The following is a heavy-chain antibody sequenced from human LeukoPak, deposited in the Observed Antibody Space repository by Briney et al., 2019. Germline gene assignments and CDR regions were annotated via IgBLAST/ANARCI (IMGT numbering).Heavy chain of an antibody. Sequence: GRSLRLSCAASGFTFSSYGMHWVRQAPGKGLEWVAVIWYDGSNKYYADSVKGRFTISRDNSKNTLYLQMNSLRAEDTAVYYCARDPTWFGGSNYYFDYWGQGTLVTVSS. CDR1: GFTFSSYG. CDR2: IWYDGSNK. D-gene: IGHD3-10*01. J-gene: IGHJ4*02. CDR3: ARDPTWFGGSNYYFDY. V-gene: IGHV3-33*01.